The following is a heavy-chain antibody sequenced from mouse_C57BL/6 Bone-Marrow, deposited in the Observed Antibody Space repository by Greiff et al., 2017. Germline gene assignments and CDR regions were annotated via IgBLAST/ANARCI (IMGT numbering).Heavy chain of an antibody. D-gene: IGHD1-1*01. J-gene: IGHJ3*01. CDR2: ISSGGSYT. CDR3: ARHRYYGSIYWCAY. Sequence: EVHLVESGGDLVKPGGSLKLSCAASGFTFSSYGMSWVRQTPDKRLEWVATISSGGSYTYYPDSVKGRFTISRDNAKNTLYLQMSSLTSDDTAMYYCARHRYYGSIYWCAYWGQGTLVTVSA. CDR1: GFTFSSYG. V-gene: IGHV5-6*01.